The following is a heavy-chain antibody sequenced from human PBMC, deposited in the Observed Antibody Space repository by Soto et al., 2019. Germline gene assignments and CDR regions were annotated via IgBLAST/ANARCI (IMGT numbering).Heavy chain of an antibody. J-gene: IGHJ4*02. V-gene: IGHV4-30-4*01. CDR2: IYYSGST. Sequence: SETLSLTCTVSGGSISSGDYYWSWIRQPPGKGLEWIGYIYYSGSTYYNPSLKSRVTISVDTSKNQFSLKLSSVTAADTAVYYCARDPPNRGTDYWGQGTLVTVSS. D-gene: IGHD7-27*01. CDR3: ARDPPNRGTDY. CDR1: GGSISSGDYY.